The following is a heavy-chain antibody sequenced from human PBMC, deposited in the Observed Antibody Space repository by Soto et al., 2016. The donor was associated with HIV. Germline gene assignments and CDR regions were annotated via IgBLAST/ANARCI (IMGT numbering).Heavy chain of an antibody. CDR2: INHSGDT. J-gene: IGHJ4*02. CDR3: AGTYNSDRGVIHSSS. CDR1: DGSLSGYY. Sequence: QVQLQQWGAGLLKPAETLSLNCAVYDGSLSGYYWSWIRQPPGKGLEWIGEINHSGDTNYNVSLKSRVTMSEDTSKNQFSLKLTSVTAADTAVYYCAGTYNSDRGVIHSSSWGPGTLVTVS. V-gene: IGHV4-34*02. D-gene: IGHD3-10*01.